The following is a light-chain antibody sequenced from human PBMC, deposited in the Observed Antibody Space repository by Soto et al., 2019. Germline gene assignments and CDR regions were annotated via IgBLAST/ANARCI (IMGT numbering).Light chain of an antibody. V-gene: IGLV1-40*01. CDR1: SSNIGAYYD. CDR3: QSYDNSLSGYV. CDR2: GNN. J-gene: IGLJ1*01. Sequence: QSVLTQPPSVSGAPGQRVTISCTGSSSNIGAYYDVHWYQQLPGTAPKLLIYGNNNRPSGVPDRFSGSKSGTSASLAITGLXAEDEAHYYCQSYDNSLSGYVFGTGTKVTVL.